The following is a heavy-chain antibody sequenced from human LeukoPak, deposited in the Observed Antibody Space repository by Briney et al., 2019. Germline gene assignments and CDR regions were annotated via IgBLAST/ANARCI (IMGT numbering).Heavy chain of an antibody. Sequence: ASVKVSCQVSGYTLTELSMHWVRQAPGKGLEWMGGFDPEDGETIYAQKFQGRVTMTEDTSTDTAYMELSSLRSEDTAVYYCATGPAAIGPFDYWGQGTLVTVSS. CDR1: GYTLTELS. CDR2: FDPEDGET. CDR3: ATGPAAIGPFDY. V-gene: IGHV1-24*01. D-gene: IGHD2-2*02. J-gene: IGHJ4*02.